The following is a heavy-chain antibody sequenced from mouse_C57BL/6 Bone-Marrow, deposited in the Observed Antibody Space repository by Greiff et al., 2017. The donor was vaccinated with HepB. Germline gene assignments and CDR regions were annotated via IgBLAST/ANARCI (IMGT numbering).Heavy chain of an antibody. CDR2: IVPSDSYT. D-gene: IGHD1-1*01. J-gene: IGHJ1*03. V-gene: IGHV1-59*01. CDR3: ARDYYYGSSYDWYFDV. Sequence: QVQLQQPGAELVRPGTSVKLSCKASGYTFTSYWMHWVKQRPGQGLEWIGVIVPSDSYTNYNQKFKGKATLTVDTSSSTAYMQLSSLTSEDSAVYYCARDYYYGSSYDWYFDVWGTGTTVTVSS. CDR1: GYTFTSYW.